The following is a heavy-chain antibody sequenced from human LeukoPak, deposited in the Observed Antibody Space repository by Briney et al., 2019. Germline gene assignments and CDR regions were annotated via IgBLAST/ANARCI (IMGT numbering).Heavy chain of an antibody. CDR2: INHSGST. J-gene: IGHJ5*02. CDR1: GGSFSGYY. V-gene: IGHV4-34*01. D-gene: IGHD2-2*01. CDR3: ARGWRGYCSSTSCQPYNWFDP. Sequence: SSETLSLTCAVYGGSFSGYYWSWIRQPPGKGLEWIGEINHSGSTSYNPSLKSRVTISVDTSKNQFSLKLSSVTAADTAVYSCARGWRGYCSSTSCQPYNWFDPWGQGTLVTVSS.